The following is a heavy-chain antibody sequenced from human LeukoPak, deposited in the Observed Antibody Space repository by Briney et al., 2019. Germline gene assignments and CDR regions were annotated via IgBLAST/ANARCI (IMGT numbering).Heavy chain of an antibody. CDR1: EFTFSAFW. CDR3: ARLWGDATIFDL. Sequence: PGGSLRLSCAASEFTFSAFWMSWVRQAPGQGLEWVANINQDGSAKHYVDSVKGRFTVSRDNAENSLYLQTNSLRVEDTAVYYCARLWGDATIFDLWGQGTLVTVSS. CDR2: INQDGSAK. V-gene: IGHV3-7*01. D-gene: IGHD5-12*01. J-gene: IGHJ4*02.